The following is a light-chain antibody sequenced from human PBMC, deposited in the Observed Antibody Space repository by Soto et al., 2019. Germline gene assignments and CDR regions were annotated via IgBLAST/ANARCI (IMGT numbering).Light chain of an antibody. CDR3: SSYTSSSTLV. Sequence: QSALTQPASVSGSPGQSITISCTGTSSDVGGYNYVSWYQQHPGKAPKLMIYEVSNRPSGVSNRFSGSKSGNTASPTISGLQAEDEADYYCSSYTSSSTLVFGGGTKLTVL. V-gene: IGLV2-14*01. J-gene: IGLJ3*02. CDR1: SSDVGGYNY. CDR2: EVS.